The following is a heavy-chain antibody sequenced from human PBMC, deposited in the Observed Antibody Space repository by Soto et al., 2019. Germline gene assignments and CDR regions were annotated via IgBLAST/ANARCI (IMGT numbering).Heavy chain of an antibody. V-gene: IGHV1-69*12. CDR3: ARDTVEMATGGAYYFDY. J-gene: IGHJ4*02. CDR1: GGTFSSYA. D-gene: IGHD5-12*01. CDR2: IIPIFGTA. Sequence: QVQLVQSGAEVKKPGSSVKVSCKASGGTFSSYAISWVRQAPGQGLEWMGGIIPIFGTANYAQKFQGRVTITADESTSTAYMELSSLRSEDTAVYYCARDTVEMATGGAYYFDYWGQGTLVTVSS.